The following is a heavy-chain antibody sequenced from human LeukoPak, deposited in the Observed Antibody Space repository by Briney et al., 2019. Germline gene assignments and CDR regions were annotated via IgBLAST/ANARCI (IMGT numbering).Heavy chain of an antibody. Sequence: GGSLRLSCAASGFTFSNYWMSWVRQAPGKGLEWVDNIKQEGSEKYYVDSVKGRFTISRDNARNSLYLQMNSLRAEDTAVYYCARNGAPVVTAITPYYYYMDVWGKGTTVTVSS. V-gene: IGHV3-7*01. CDR3: ARNGAPVVTAITPYYYYMDV. CDR1: GFTFSNYW. CDR2: IKQEGSEK. J-gene: IGHJ6*03. D-gene: IGHD2-21*02.